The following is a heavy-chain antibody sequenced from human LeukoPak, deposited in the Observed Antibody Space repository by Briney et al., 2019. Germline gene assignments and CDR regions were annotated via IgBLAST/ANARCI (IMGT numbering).Heavy chain of an antibody. Sequence: PSETLSLTCTVSGGSISNSSYYWGWIRQPPGKGLEWIGSIYYSGSTYYNPSLKSRVTISVDTSKNQFSLKLSSVTAADTAVYYCARDPHIVVVTAIPDGMDVWGQGTTVTVSS. CDR1: GGSISNSSYY. CDR2: IYYSGST. J-gene: IGHJ6*02. V-gene: IGHV4-39*07. CDR3: ARDPHIVVVTAIPDGMDV. D-gene: IGHD2-21*02.